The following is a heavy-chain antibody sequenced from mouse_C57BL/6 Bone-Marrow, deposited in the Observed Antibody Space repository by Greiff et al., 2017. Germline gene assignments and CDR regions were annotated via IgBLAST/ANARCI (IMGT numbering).Heavy chain of an antibody. CDR2: IYPGDGDT. Sequence: VQLQQSGPELVKPGASVKISCKASGYAFSSSWMNWVKQRPGKGLEWIGRIYPGDGDTNYNGKFKGKATLTADKSSSTAYMQLSSLTSEDSAVYFCARYGPHYYGSSYRAYWGQGTLVTVSA. D-gene: IGHD1-1*01. CDR3: ARYGPHYYGSSYRAY. CDR1: GYAFSSSW. V-gene: IGHV1-82*01. J-gene: IGHJ3*01.